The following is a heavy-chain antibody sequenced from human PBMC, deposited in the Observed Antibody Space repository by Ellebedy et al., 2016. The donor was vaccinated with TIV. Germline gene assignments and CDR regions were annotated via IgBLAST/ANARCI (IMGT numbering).Heavy chain of an antibody. D-gene: IGHD1-26*01. Sequence: GESLKISCAASGFTFGRYAMHWVRQAPGKGLEWVAVGGRDYYYANSVKGRFTVSRDNPKNTLYLQMNSLRAEDTAVYYCVRGAGSYHFDYWGQGTLVTV. CDR1: GFTFGRYA. CDR2: GGRDY. V-gene: IGHV3-30-3*01. CDR3: VRGAGSYHFDY. J-gene: IGHJ4*02.